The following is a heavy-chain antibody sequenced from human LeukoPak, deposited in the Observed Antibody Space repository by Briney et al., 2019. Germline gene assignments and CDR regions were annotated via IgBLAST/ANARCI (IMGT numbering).Heavy chain of an antibody. Sequence: ASVKVSCKASGYTFTSYAMNWVRQAPGQGLEWMGWINTNTGNPTYAQGFTGRFVFSLDTSVSTAYLQISSLKAEDTAVYYCARVLSCRALRDGYNENPHYFDYWGQGTLVTVSS. CDR3: ARVLSCRALRDGYNENPHYFDY. J-gene: IGHJ4*02. V-gene: IGHV7-4-1*02. CDR2: INTNTGNP. D-gene: IGHD5-24*01. CDR1: GYTFTSYA.